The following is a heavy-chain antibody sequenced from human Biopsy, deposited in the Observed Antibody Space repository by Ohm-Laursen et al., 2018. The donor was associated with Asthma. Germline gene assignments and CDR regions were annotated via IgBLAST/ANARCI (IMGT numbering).Heavy chain of an antibody. D-gene: IGHD3-9*01. CDR2: VNTGNGDT. CDR3: ARTYYDFLTGQVKDVFGV. V-gene: IGHV1-3*04. J-gene: IGHJ3*01. Sequence: ASVKVSCNASGYNFISFAIHWVRQAPGQRLEWMGWVNTGNGDTKYSQKFQGRVTITRDTFASTAYMELRSLRSEDTATYYCARTYYDFLTGQVKDVFGVWGQGTMVTVSS. CDR1: GYNFISFA.